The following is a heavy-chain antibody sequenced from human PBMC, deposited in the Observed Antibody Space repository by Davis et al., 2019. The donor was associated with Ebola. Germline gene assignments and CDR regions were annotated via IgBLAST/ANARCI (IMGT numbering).Heavy chain of an antibody. J-gene: IGHJ4*01. V-gene: IGHV3-48*04. D-gene: IGHD6-6*01. CDR3: ARDPFITAGLHFDF. Sequence: PGGSLRLSCVVSGFTFSGYSMNWVRQAPGKGLEWLAYISGFSSMIYYADSVKGRFTISRDDAKNSLYLQMNSLRAEDTAIYYCARDPFITAGLHFDFWGHGTLVTVSS. CDR1: GFTFSGYS. CDR2: ISGFSSMI.